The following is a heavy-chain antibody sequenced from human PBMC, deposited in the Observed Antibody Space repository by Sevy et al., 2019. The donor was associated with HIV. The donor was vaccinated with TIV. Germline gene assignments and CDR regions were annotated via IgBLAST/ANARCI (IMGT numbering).Heavy chain of an antibody. D-gene: IGHD6-19*01. CDR3: AKGGQWLVRDWFDP. CDR1: GFTFSSYG. CDR2: ISYDGSNK. V-gene: IGHV3-30*18. Sequence: GGSLRLSCAASGFTFSSYGMHWVRQAPGKGLDWVTVISYDGSNKYYADSVKGRFTISGDNSKNTLYLQMNSLRVEDTAVYYCAKGGQWLVRDWFDPWGQGTLVTVSS. J-gene: IGHJ5*02.